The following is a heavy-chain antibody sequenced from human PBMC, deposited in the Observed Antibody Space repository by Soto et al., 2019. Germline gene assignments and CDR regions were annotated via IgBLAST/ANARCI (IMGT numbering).Heavy chain of an antibody. CDR3: ARDAPGTLSGSSYYGMDV. CDR1: GFTFSSYS. CDR2: ISSSSSYI. Sequence: EVQLVESGGGLVKPGGSLRLSCAASGFTFSSYSMNWVRQAPGKGLEWVSSISSSSSYIYYADSVKGRFTISRDNAKNSLYLQMNSLRAEDTAVYYCARDAPGTLSGSSYYGMDVWGQGTTVTVSS. J-gene: IGHJ6*02. V-gene: IGHV3-21*01. D-gene: IGHD6-25*01.